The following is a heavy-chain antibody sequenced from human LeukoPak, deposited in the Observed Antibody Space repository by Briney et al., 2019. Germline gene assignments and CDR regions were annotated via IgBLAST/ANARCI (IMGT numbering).Heavy chain of an antibody. CDR1: GYSISSGYY. J-gene: IGHJ3*02. CDR3: ARNSSGSYQWSAFDI. V-gene: IGHV4-38-2*01. D-gene: IGHD1-26*01. Sequence: SETLSLTCAVSGYSISSGYYWGWIRQPPGKGLEWIGTFYHFGSTYYNPSLKSRVTISVDTSKNQFSLKLSSVTAADTAVYYCARNSSGSYQWSAFDIWGQGTMVTVSS. CDR2: FYHFGST.